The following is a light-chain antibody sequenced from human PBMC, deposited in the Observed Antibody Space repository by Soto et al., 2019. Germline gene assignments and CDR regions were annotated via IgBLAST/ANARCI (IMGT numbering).Light chain of an antibody. CDR1: QSVSSN. J-gene: IGKJ1*01. CDR2: GAS. Sequence: EIVMTQSPATLSVSPGERATLSCRASQSVSSNLAWYQQKRGQGPRLLIYGASTRATGIPARFSGSGSGTEFTLTIGSLQSEDFAVYYCHQYNNWPLWTFGQGTKV. V-gene: IGKV3-15*01. CDR3: HQYNNWPLWT.